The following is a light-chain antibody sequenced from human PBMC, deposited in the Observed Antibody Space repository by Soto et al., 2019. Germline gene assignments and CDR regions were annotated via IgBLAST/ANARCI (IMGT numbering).Light chain of an antibody. CDR3: QQYNNWPPAT. CDR1: QSVSSN. V-gene: IGKV3-15*01. CDR2: GAS. Sequence: EIVMTQSPATLSVSPGERATLSCRASQSVSSNLAWYQHKPGQAPSLLIYGASTRATGIPARFSGSGSGTEFTLTISSLQSEDFALYYCQQYNNWPPATFGQGTKVDIK. J-gene: IGKJ1*01.